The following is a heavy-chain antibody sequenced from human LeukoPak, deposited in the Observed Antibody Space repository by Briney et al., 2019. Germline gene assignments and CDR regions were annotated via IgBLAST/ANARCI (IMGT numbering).Heavy chain of an antibody. Sequence: ASVKVSCKASGYIFIDYEINWVRQASGQGLEWMGWMNPKSGDTGYEQKFQGRVTLTRDSSISTVYMELSSLRSEDTALYYRTRGRYMDVWGKGTTVTVSS. CDR2: MNPKSGDT. V-gene: IGHV1-8*03. CDR1: GYIFIDYE. CDR3: TRGRYMDV. J-gene: IGHJ6*03.